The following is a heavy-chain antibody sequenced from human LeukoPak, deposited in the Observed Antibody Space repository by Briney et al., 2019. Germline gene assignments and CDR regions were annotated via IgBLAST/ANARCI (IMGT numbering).Heavy chain of an antibody. V-gene: IGHV3-74*01. CDR3: ARGRAVVPAAPHYYYGMDV. CDR2: INSDGSST. D-gene: IGHD2-2*01. J-gene: IGHJ6*02. Sequence: GGSLRLSCAASGFTFSSYWMHWVRQAPGKGLVWVSRINSDGSSTSYADSVKGRFTISRDNAKNTLYLQMNSLRAEDTAVYYCARGRAVVPAAPHYYYGMDVWGQGTTVTVSS. CDR1: GFTFSSYW.